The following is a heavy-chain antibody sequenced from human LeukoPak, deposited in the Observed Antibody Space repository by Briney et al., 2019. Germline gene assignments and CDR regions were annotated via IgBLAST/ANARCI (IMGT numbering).Heavy chain of an antibody. CDR1: GFTFSGSA. CDR3: TAPSNSSSWYSRSV. CDR2: IRSKANSYAT. V-gene: IGHV3-73*01. Sequence: PGGSLRLSCAASGFTFSGSAMHWVRQASGKGLEWVGGIRSKANSYATAYAASVKGRFTISRDDSKNTAYLQMNSLKTEDTAVYYCTAPSNSSSWYSRSVWGQGTLVTVSS. D-gene: IGHD6-13*01. J-gene: IGHJ4*02.